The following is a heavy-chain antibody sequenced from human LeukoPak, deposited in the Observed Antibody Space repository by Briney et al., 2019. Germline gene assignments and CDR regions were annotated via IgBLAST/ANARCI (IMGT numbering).Heavy chain of an antibody. CDR3: GTLLYGSGSYPTRDDAFDI. D-gene: IGHD3-10*01. J-gene: IGHJ3*02. CDR2: IYYSGST. Sequence: SETLSLTCTVSGGSISSYYWSWIRQPPGKGLEWIGYIYYSGSTNYNPSLKSRVTISVDTSKNQFSLKLSSVTAADTAVYYCGTLLYGSGSYPTRDDAFDIWGQGTKVTVPS. V-gene: IGHV4-59*01. CDR1: GGSISSYY.